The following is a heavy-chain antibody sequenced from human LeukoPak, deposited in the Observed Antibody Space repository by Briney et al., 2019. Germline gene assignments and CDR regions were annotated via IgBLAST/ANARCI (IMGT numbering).Heavy chain of an antibody. CDR1: GFTLSSYK. Sequence: PGGSLRLPCAPSGFTLSSYKLNWSRKPPGKGLEGGANIKQEGGEKYYVDSVKGRFTISRDNAKNSLYLQMNSLRAEDTAVYYCAREYRIPPYSSGWYYYYYYMDVWGKGTTVTVSS. J-gene: IGHJ6*03. V-gene: IGHV3-7*01. CDR2: IKQEGGEK. D-gene: IGHD6-19*01. CDR3: AREYRIPPYSSGWYYYYYYMDV.